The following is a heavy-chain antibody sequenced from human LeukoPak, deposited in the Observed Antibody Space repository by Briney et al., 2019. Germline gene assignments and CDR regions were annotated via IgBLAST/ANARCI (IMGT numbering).Heavy chain of an antibody. Sequence: SETLSLTCTVCGGSISRYYWSWIRQPAGKGLEGIGRIYTSGSTNYNPSLKSRVTMSVDTSKNQFSLKLSPVPAADTAVYYCARDVPVAATSMSYYYYGMDVWGQGTTVTVSS. CDR1: GGSISRYY. J-gene: IGHJ6*02. D-gene: IGHD2-15*01. CDR3: ARDVPVAATSMSYYYYGMDV. V-gene: IGHV4-4*07. CDR2: IYTSGST.